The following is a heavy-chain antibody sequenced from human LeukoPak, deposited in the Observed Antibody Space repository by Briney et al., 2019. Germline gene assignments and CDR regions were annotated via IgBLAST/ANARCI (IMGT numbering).Heavy chain of an antibody. CDR2: IYYSGST. D-gene: IGHD4-23*01. CDR1: GGSISSYY. J-gene: IGHJ3*02. Sequence: SETLSLTCTVSGGSISSYYWSWIRQPPGKGLEWIGYIYYSGSTNYNPSLKSRVTISVDTSKNQFSLKLNSVTAADTAVYYCASMTTVVRDAFDIWGQGTMVTVSS. V-gene: IGHV4-59*12. CDR3: ASMTTVVRDAFDI.